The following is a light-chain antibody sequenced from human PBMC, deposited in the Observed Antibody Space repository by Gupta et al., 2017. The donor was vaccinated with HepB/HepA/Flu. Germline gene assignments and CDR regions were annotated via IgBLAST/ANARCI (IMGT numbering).Light chain of an antibody. Sequence: DIQMTQSPTTLSASVGDRVTITCRASQSVGAWLAWYQQKPGQVPKLLIYTASFLQSGVPSRFSGSGSGTEFTLTISSLQPDDFATYYCQHDLSYSEAFGQGTKVEI. J-gene: IGKJ1*01. CDR3: QHDLSYSEA. CDR2: TAS. CDR1: QSVGAW. V-gene: IGKV1-5*03.